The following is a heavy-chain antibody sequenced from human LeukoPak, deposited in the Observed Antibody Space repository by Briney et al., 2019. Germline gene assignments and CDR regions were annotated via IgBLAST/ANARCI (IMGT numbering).Heavy chain of an antibody. CDR3: TTDSVTARRDDAFDI. V-gene: IGHV3-15*01. CDR1: GFTFSNAW. Sequence: GGSLRLSCAASGFTFSNAWMSWVRQAPGKGLEWVGRIKRKTDGGTTDYAAPVKGRFTISRDDSKNKLYLQMNSLKNEDTAVYYCTTDSVTARRDDAFDIWGQGTVVTVSS. CDR2: IKRKTDGGTT. J-gene: IGHJ3*02. D-gene: IGHD2-21*02.